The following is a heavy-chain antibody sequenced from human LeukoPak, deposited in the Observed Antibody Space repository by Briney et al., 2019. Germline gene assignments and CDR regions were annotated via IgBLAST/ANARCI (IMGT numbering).Heavy chain of an antibody. V-gene: IGHV3-23*01. D-gene: IGHD6-19*01. CDR2: ISGSGGST. Sequence: GSLRLSCAASGFTFSSYAMSWVRQAPGKGLEWVSAISGSGGSTYYADSVKGRFTISRDNSKNTLYLQMNSLRAEDTAVYYCAKDGHCPGALCPTQIAVAGYNDNWGQGTLVTVSS. CDR1: GFTFSSYA. CDR3: AKDGHCPGALCPTQIAVAGYNDN. J-gene: IGHJ4*02.